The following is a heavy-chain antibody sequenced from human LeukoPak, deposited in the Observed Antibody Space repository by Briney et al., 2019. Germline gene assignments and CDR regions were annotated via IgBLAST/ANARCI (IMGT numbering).Heavy chain of an antibody. V-gene: IGHV1-46*01. Sequence: ASVKVSCKASGYTSTGYYMHWVRQAPGQGLEWMGIINPSGGSTSYAQKFQGRVTMTRDMSTSTVYMELSSLRSEDTAVYYCARVAGGYELDYWGQGTLVTVSS. D-gene: IGHD5-12*01. CDR3: ARVAGGYELDY. J-gene: IGHJ4*02. CDR1: GYTSTGYY. CDR2: INPSGGST.